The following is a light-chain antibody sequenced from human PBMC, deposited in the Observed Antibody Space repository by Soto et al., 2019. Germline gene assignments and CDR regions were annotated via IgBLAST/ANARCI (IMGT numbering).Light chain of an antibody. CDR3: QQRSNLPPIT. CDR1: QRNSHS. Sequence: IVLTQSPTILSVSPGERSTLSCRASQRNSHSLAGYHQKPGQAPTLLISDASTRATGIPARFSGSGSGTDFTLTISSLEPEDFAVYYCQQRSNLPPITFGQGTRLEIK. J-gene: IGKJ5*01. V-gene: IGKV3-11*01. CDR2: DAS.